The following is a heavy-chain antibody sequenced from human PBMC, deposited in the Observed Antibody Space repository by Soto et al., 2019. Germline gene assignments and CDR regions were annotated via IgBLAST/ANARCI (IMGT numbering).Heavy chain of an antibody. Sequence: QVQLQESGPGLVKPSETLSLTCTVSGGSISSYYWSWIRQPPGKGLEWIGYIYYSGSTNYNPSLKSRVTISVDPSKTQFSLELSSVTAADTAVYYCARGDYDILTGYYHGMDVWGQGTTVTVSS. D-gene: IGHD3-9*01. CDR1: GGSISSYY. J-gene: IGHJ6*02. CDR2: IYYSGST. CDR3: ARGDYDILTGYYHGMDV. V-gene: IGHV4-59*01.